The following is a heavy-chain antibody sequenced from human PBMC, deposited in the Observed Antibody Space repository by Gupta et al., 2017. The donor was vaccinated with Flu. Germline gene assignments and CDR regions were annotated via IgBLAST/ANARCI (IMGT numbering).Heavy chain of an antibody. V-gene: IGHV4-34*01. CDR1: GGSFSGYY. D-gene: IGHD2-21*02. Sequence: QVQLQQWGAGLLKPSETLSLTCAVYGGSFSGYYWSWIRQPPGKGLEWIGEINHSGSTNYNPSLKSRVTISVDTSKNQFSLKLSSVTAADTAVYYCASKAYCGGDCYSNWFDPWGQGTLVTVSS. CDR3: ASKAYCGGDCYSNWFDP. J-gene: IGHJ5*02. CDR2: INHSGST.